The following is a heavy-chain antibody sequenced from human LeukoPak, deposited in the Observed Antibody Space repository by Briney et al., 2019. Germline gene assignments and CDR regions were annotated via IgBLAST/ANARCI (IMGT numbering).Heavy chain of an antibody. D-gene: IGHD6-19*01. CDR1: GFTFSSYA. J-gene: IGHJ4*02. CDR2: ISGSGGST. CDR3: AKDAGIAVAGINDY. Sequence: GGSLRLSCAAPGFTFSSYAMSWVRQAPGKGLEWVSAISGSGGSTYYADSVKGRFTISRDNSKNTLYLQMNSLRAEDTAVYYCAKDAGIAVAGINDYWGQGTLVTVSS. V-gene: IGHV3-23*01.